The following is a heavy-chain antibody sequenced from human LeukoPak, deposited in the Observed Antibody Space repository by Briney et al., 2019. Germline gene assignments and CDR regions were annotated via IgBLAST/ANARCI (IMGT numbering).Heavy chain of an antibody. J-gene: IGHJ5*02. CDR1: GXXFSSYS. CDR2: XSSSSSYI. D-gene: IGHD3-9*01. CDR3: ARTPDDYDILTGYYRTENWFDP. Sequence: SGXXFSSYSMNWVRQAPGKGLEXVSSXSSSSSYIYYADSVKGRFTISRDNAKNSLYLQMNRLRAEDTAVYYCARTPDDYDILTGYYRTENWFDPWGQGTLVTVSS. V-gene: IGHV3-21*01.